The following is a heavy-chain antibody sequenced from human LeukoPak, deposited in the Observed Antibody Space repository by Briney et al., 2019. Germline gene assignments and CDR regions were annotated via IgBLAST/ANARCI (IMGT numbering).Heavy chain of an antibody. V-gene: IGHV1-8*01. CDR2: MNPNSGNT. D-gene: IGHD3-22*01. CDR3: ARGLYSDSTGYSSQRFDP. J-gene: IGHJ5*02. Sequence: ASVKVSCKASGYTFTSYDINWVRQATGQGLEWMGWMNPNSGNTGYAQQFQGRVTMTRNTSISTAYMELSSLRSDDTAVYYCARGLYSDSTGYSSQRFDPWGQGTLVTVSS. CDR1: GYTFTSYD.